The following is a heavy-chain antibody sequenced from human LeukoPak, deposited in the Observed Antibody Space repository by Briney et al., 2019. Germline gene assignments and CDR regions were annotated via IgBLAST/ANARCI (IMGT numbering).Heavy chain of an antibody. J-gene: IGHJ6*02. CDR3: ARVDGGDYFYYYYGMDV. CDR2: IKQDGSEK. Sequence: PGGSLRLSCAASGFTFSSYWMSWVRQAPGKGLDWVANIKQDGSEKYYVDSVKGRFTISRDNAKNSLYLQMNSLRAEDTAVYYCARVDGGDYFYYYYGMDVWGQGTTVTVSS. CDR1: GFTFSSYW. D-gene: IGHD4-17*01. V-gene: IGHV3-7*01.